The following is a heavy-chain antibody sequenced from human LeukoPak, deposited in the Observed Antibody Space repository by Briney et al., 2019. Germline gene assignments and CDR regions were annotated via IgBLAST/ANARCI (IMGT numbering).Heavy chain of an antibody. CDR2: ISHDGSNK. V-gene: IGHV3-30*03. CDR3: ARQENAMDV. D-gene: IGHD2-2*01. Sequence: GSLRLSCAASGFTFSNYDIHWVRQAPGKGLEWVAIISHDGSNKYYGDSLKGRFTISRDNSKNTLYLQMNSLRGEDTAVYYCARQENAMDVWGQGTTVTVSS. J-gene: IGHJ6*02. CDR1: GFTFSNYD.